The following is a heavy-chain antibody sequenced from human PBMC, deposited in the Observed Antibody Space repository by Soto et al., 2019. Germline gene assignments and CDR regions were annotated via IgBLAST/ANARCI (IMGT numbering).Heavy chain of an antibody. V-gene: IGHV4-34*01. CDR2: INHSGST. J-gene: IGHJ3*02. CDR1: GGSMSSYY. Sequence: SETLSLTCTVSGGSMSSYYWSWIRQPPGKVLEWIGEINHSGSTNYNPSLKSRVTISVDTSKNQFSLKLSSVTAADTAVYYCARGGYCSSTSCYDAFDIWGQGTMVTVSS. CDR3: ARGGYCSSTSCYDAFDI. D-gene: IGHD2-2*01.